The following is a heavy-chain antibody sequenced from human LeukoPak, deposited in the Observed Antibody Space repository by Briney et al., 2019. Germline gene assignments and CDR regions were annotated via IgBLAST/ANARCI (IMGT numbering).Heavy chain of an antibody. V-gene: IGHV3-23*01. CDR1: GFTFSNYA. Sequence: GGSLRLSCAASGFTFSNYAMSWVRQAPGKGLEWVSTISGGSGKTYCTDSVKGWFTISRDHSENTLYLQMNSLRAEDTAVYHCAKHGRGNNSRDYFDYWGQGTLVTVSS. J-gene: IGHJ4*02. CDR3: AKHGRGNNSRDYFDY. CDR2: ISGGSGKT. D-gene: IGHD5-12*01.